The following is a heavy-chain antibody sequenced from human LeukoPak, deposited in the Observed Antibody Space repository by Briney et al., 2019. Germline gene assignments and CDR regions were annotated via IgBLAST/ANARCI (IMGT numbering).Heavy chain of an antibody. Sequence: GGSLRLSCAASGFTFSSYGMHWVRQAPGKGLEWVAVIWYDGSNKYYADSVKGRFTISRDNSKNTLYLQMNSLRAEDTAVYYCAKGEYSSSWYGDYWGQGTLVTVSS. V-gene: IGHV3-33*06. CDR2: IWYDGSNK. J-gene: IGHJ4*02. CDR1: GFTFSSYG. CDR3: AKGEYSSSWYGDY. D-gene: IGHD6-13*01.